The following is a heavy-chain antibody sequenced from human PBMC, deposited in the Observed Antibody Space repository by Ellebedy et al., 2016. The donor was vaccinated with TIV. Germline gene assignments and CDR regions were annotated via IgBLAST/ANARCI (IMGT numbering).Heavy chain of an antibody. D-gene: IGHD2-15*01. CDR1: GFNFRSYA. CDR3: AKDTAGSNGRLGYCSGGNCYSDY. Sequence: PGGSLRLSCAAAGFNFRSYAMTWGPQAPGKGLEWVSAISGDASGKYYADSVKGRFTISRDNSKNILYLQMDSLRAEDTAIYYCAKDTAGSNGRLGYCSGGNCYSDYWGQGTLVTVSS. V-gene: IGHV3-23*01. J-gene: IGHJ4*02. CDR2: ISGDASGK.